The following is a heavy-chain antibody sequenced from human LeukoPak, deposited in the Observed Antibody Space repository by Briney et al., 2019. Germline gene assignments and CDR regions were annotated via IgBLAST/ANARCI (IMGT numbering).Heavy chain of an antibody. CDR3: ARSNSGSYFHLDY. CDR1: GYTFVGHW. J-gene: IGHJ4*02. V-gene: IGHV5-51*01. CDR2: IYPGDSTT. D-gene: IGHD1-26*01. Sequence: GESLKISCKASGYTFVGHWIGWVRQVPGEGLEWMAVIYPGDSTTRYSPSLQSQVTISVDKFLNTVYLQWNSLKASDTATYYCARSNSGSYFHLDYWGQGTPVTVSS.